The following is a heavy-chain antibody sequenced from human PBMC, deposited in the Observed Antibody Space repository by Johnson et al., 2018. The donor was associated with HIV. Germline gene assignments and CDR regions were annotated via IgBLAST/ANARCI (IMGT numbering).Heavy chain of an antibody. CDR1: GFTFSSYA. Sequence: MQLVESGGVVVQPGGSLRLSCAASGFTFSSYAMSWIRQAPGKGLEWVSYISSSGSTIYYPDSVKGRFTISRDSAKNSLYLQMNSLRAEDTAGYYCARVDRSWAFDIWGQGTMVTVSS. V-gene: IGHV3-48*04. CDR3: ARVDRSWAFDI. CDR2: ISSSGSTI. D-gene: IGHD2-2*03. J-gene: IGHJ3*02.